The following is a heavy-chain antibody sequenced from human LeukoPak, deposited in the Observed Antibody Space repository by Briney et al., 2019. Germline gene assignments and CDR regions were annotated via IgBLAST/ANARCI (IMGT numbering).Heavy chain of an antibody. D-gene: IGHD2-2*01. Sequence: TSETLSLTCTVSGGSISSSSYYWGWIRQPPGKGLEWIGSIYYRGSTYYNPSLKSRVTISVDTSKNQFSLKLSSVTAADTAVYYCARELPNEEVDYWGQGTLVTVSS. CDR1: GGSISSSSYY. CDR2: IYYRGST. V-gene: IGHV4-39*07. J-gene: IGHJ4*02. CDR3: ARELPNEEVDY.